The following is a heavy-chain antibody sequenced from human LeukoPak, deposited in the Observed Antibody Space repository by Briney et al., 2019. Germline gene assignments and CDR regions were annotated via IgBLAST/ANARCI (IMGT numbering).Heavy chain of an antibody. CDR2: ISAYNGNT. D-gene: IGHD6-6*01. CDR1: GYTFTSYG. Sequence: GASVKVSCKASGYTFTSYGISLVRQAPGQGLEWMGWISAYNGNTNYAQKLQGRVTMTTDTSTSTAYMELRSLRSDDTAVYYCARSGIAARDYYYYMDVWGKGTTVTVSS. CDR3: ARSGIAARDYYYYMDV. J-gene: IGHJ6*03. V-gene: IGHV1-18*01.